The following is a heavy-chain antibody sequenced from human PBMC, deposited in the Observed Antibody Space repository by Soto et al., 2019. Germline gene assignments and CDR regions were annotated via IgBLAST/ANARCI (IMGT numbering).Heavy chain of an antibody. CDR2: IYPVESDP. D-gene: IGHD2-15*01. J-gene: IGHJ4*02. V-gene: IGHV5-51*01. Sequence: ESLKISYKGSGYKFTSYWIGWVRQMPGKGLEWMGIIYPVESDPRYSPSFQGQVTISADKSISTAYLQWSSLKASDTAMYYCARLRGLLPDYWGQGTLVTVSS. CDR1: GYKFTSYW. CDR3: ARLRGLLPDY.